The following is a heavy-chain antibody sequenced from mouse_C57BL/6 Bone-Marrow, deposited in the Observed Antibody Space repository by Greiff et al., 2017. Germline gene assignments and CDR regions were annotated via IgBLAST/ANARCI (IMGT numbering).Heavy chain of an antibody. CDR3: ARGVGDYAMDY. CDR1: GYTFTSYW. CDR2: INPSNGGT. Sequence: QVHVKQPGTELVKPGASVKLSCKASGYTFTSYWMHWVKQRPGQGLEWIGNINPSNGGTNYNEKFKSKATLTVDKSSSTAYMQLSSLTSEDSAVEYCARGVGDYAMDYWGQGTSVTVSS. D-gene: IGHD3-3*01. V-gene: IGHV1-53*01. J-gene: IGHJ4*01.